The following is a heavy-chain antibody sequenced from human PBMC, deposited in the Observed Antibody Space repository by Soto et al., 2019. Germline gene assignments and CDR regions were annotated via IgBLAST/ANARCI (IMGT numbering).Heavy chain of an antibody. CDR3: ARVLGYCSGGSCYSSYYYYMDV. CDR1: GFTFSSYS. CDR2: ISSSSSYI. J-gene: IGHJ6*03. Sequence: EVQLVESGGGLVKPGGSLRLSCAASGFTFSSYSMNWVRQAPGKGLEWVSSISSSSSYIYYADSVKGRFTISRDNAKNSLYLQMNSLRAEDTAVYYCARVLGYCSGGSCYSSYYYYMDVWGKGTTVTVSS. V-gene: IGHV3-21*01. D-gene: IGHD2-15*01.